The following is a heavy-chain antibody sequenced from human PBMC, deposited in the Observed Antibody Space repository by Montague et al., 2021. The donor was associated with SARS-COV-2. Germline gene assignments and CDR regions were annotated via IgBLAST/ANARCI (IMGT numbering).Heavy chain of an antibody. J-gene: IGHJ5*02. CDR2: NYSRGST. CDR1: GGSINNSS. CDR3: AREDRWNWFDP. D-gene: IGHD5-24*01. Sequence: SETLSLTCTVSGGSINNSSWSWIRQPPGKGLEWIGYNYSRGSTNYNPSLETRVIRSAEPATNQFSLQMRYVTAADTAVYYWAREDRWNWFDPWGQGTLVIVSS. V-gene: IGHV4-4*08.